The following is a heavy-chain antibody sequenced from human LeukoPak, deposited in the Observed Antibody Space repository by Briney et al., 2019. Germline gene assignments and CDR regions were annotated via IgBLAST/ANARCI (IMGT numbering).Heavy chain of an antibody. V-gene: IGHV4-59*01. CDR1: GGSINSYY. CDR2: FHYSGTS. D-gene: IGHD2-2*01. Sequence: SETLSLTCTVSGGSINSYYWSCIRQPPGKGLEWIAYFHYSGTSKYNPSLKSRVTISVDTSNNQCSLKLSSVTAADTAVYYCARCSDGDTSTTCYYFDYWGQGTLVTVSS. CDR3: ARCSDGDTSTTCYYFDY. J-gene: IGHJ4*02.